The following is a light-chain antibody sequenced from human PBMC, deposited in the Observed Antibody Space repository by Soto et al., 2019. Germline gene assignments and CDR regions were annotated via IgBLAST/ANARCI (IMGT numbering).Light chain of an antibody. CDR2: GAY. V-gene: IGKV3-20*01. J-gene: IGKJ1*01. CDR1: QSVSSSY. Sequence: ESLLTQSPGTLSLSPGERPTLSCRSSQSVSSSYLAWYQQKPGQAPRLLIYGAYSRATGIPDRFSGSGSGTDFTLTISRLEPEDFAVYYCQQYGSPPWTFGQGTKVDIK. CDR3: QQYGSPPWT.